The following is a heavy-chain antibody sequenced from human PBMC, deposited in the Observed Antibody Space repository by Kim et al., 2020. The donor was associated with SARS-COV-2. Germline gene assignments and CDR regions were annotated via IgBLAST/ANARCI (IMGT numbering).Heavy chain of an antibody. Sequence: TRYSPSFQGQVTTSADKSISTAYLQWSSLKASDTAMYYCARGGVWLAHDYWGQGTLVTVSS. CDR3: ARGGVWLAHDY. CDR2: T. D-gene: IGHD6-19*01. J-gene: IGHJ4*02. V-gene: IGHV5-51*01.